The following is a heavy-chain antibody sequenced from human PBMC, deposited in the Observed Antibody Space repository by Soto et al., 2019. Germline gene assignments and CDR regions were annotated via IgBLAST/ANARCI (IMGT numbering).Heavy chain of an antibody. Sequence: AGGSLRLSCVASGIPVSSNYMTWVRQAPGKGLEWVSVLHSGGDTYYANSVKGRFTISRHDSTNTLFLQMNSLTVEDTAVYYCARDGPYYYASRMDVWGQGTTVTVSS. CDR1: GIPVSSNY. J-gene: IGHJ6*02. CDR2: LHSGGDT. V-gene: IGHV3-53*04. CDR3: ARDGPYYYASRMDV. D-gene: IGHD3-10*01.